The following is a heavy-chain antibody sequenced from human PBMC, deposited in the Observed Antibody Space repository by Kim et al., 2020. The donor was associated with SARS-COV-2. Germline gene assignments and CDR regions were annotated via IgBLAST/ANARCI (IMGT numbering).Heavy chain of an antibody. CDR3: AKDKSGNYYYYSGLDV. Sequence: GGSLRLSCVASGFRFSSHAMTWVRQAPGKGLERVSIISGGGDTIYYADSVKGRFTVSRDNSKNTLYLQMNSLRAEDTAPYFGAKDKSGNYYYYSGLDV. CDR1: GFRFSSHA. CDR2: ISGGGDTI. D-gene: IGHD1-26*01. J-gene: IGHJ6*01. V-gene: IGHV3-23*01.